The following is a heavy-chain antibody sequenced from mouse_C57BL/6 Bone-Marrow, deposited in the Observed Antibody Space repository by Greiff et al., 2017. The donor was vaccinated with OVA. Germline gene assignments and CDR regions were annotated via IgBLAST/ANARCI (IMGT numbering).Heavy chain of an antibody. CDR3: ARLYYPENYAMDD. CDR2: INPNYGTT. Sequence: EVKLQESGPELVKPGASVKISCKASGYSFTDYNMNWVKQSNGKSLEWIGVINPNYGTTSYNQKFKGKATLTVDQSSSTAYMQLNSLTSEDSAVYYCARLYYPENYAMDDWGQGTSVTVSS. V-gene: IGHV1-39*01. CDR1: GYSFTDYN. D-gene: IGHD2-1*01. J-gene: IGHJ4*01.